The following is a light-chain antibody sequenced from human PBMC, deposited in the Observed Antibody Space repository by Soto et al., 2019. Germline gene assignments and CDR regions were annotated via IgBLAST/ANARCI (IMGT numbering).Light chain of an antibody. CDR2: EDS. CDR3: CSYAGSSTWV. CDR1: SSDVGSYNL. J-gene: IGLJ3*02. Sequence: QSALTQPASVSGSPGQSITISCTGTSSDVGSYNLVSWYQQHPGKAPQLMIYEDSKRPSGVSNRFSGSKSGNMASLTISGLQAEDEADYYCCSYAGSSTWVFGGGTKVTVL. V-gene: IGLV2-23*01.